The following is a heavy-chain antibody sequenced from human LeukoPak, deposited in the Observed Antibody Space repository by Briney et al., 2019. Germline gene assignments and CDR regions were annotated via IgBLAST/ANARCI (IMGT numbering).Heavy chain of an antibody. CDR1: GFTFEDYA. D-gene: IGHD3-3*01. J-gene: IGHJ4*02. CDR2: ISGNGNNI. V-gene: IGHV3-43*02. Sequence: GGSLRLSCAASGFTFEDYAMHWVRQGPREGLEWVSLISGNGNNIYYADSEKGRFTISRDNSKNSLYLQMNSLRTEDTALYYCAKDLPQYYDFWSGYYGGFDYWGQGTLVTVSS. CDR3: AKDLPQYYDFWSGYYGGFDY.